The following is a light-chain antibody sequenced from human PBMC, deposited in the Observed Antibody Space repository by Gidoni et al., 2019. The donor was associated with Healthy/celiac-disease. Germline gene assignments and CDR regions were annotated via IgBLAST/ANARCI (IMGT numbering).Light chain of an antibody. V-gene: IGLV1-47*01. CDR1: SSNIGSYY. Sequence: QSVLTQPPSASGTPGQRVTISCSGSSSNIGSYYVYWYQQLPGTAPKLLIYRNNQRPSGVPDRFSGSKSGTSASLAISGLRSEDEADYYCAAWDDSLSGYVFGPGTKVTVL. CDR3: AAWDDSLSGYV. J-gene: IGLJ1*01. CDR2: RNN.